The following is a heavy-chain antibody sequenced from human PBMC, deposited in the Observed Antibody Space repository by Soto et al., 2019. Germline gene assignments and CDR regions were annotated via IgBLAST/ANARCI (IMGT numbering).Heavy chain of an antibody. Sequence: SETLSLTCTVSGGSISSSSYYWGWIRQPPGKGLEWIGSIYYSGSTYYNPSLKSRVTISVDTSKNQFSLKLSSVTAADTAVYYCARSVVVVPAAIDWFDPWGQGTLVTVS. J-gene: IGHJ5*02. CDR2: IYYSGST. CDR3: ARSVVVVPAAIDWFDP. V-gene: IGHV4-39*01. CDR1: GGSISSSSYY. D-gene: IGHD2-2*01.